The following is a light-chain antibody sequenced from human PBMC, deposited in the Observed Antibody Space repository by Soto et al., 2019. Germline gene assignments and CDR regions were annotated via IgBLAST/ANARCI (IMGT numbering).Light chain of an antibody. V-gene: IGKV1-13*02. J-gene: IGKJ5*01. CDR1: QSISSY. Sequence: IQMTQSPSSLSASVGDRVTITCRASQSISSYLNWYQQKPGKAPKLLIYDASTLESGVPSRFSGSGSGTDFTLTISSLQPEDFATYYCQHLNGYPITFGQGTRLEIK. CDR3: QHLNGYPIT. CDR2: DAS.